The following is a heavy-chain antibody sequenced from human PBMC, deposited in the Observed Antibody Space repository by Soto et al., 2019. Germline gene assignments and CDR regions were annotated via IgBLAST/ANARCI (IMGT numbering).Heavy chain of an antibody. CDR3: ASQHDAYWGGFNWFDP. CDR1: GYTFTSHK. V-gene: IGHV1-8*01. Sequence: QVQLVQSGAEVKKPGASVKVSCKASGYTFTSHKINWVRQATGQGLERMGGMDPDSGKTAYVQKFQGRVTMTRNTSIGTAYMELNSLRSEDTAMYYCASQHDAYWGGFNWFDPWGQGTLVNVSS. CDR2: MDPDSGKT. J-gene: IGHJ5*02. D-gene: IGHD2-21*01.